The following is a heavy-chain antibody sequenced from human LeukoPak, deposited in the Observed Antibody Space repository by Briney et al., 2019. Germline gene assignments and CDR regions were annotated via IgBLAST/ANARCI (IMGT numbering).Heavy chain of an antibody. Sequence: PGGSLRLSCAASGFTFSSYAMSWVRQAPGKGLEWVSAISGSGGSTYYADSVKGRFTISRDNSKNTLYLQMNSLRAEDTAVYYCAKDLMGLQLKADYFDYWGQGTLVTVSS. CDR1: GFTFSSYA. CDR2: ISGSGGST. V-gene: IGHV3-23*01. CDR3: AKDLMGLQLKADYFDY. D-gene: IGHD1-1*01. J-gene: IGHJ4*02.